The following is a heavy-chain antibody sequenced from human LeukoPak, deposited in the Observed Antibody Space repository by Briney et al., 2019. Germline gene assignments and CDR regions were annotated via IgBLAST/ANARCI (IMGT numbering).Heavy chain of an antibody. D-gene: IGHD6-13*01. V-gene: IGHV3-30*02. Sequence: AGGPLRLSRAASGFPLSSYVMLGVREARGKGLEGVAFIRYEGSNKYYADSVKGRFNNSRDNSKNTLYLQMNRLRAEDTAVYYCAKDQIAGVPDYWGQGTLVTVS. CDR1: GFPLSSYV. CDR3: AKDQIAGVPDY. J-gene: IGHJ4*02. CDR2: IRYEGSNK.